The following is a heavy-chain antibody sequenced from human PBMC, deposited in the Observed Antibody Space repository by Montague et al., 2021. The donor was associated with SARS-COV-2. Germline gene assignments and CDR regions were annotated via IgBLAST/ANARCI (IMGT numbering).Heavy chain of an antibody. J-gene: IGHJ6*02. CDR2: INHCGST. Sequence: SETLSLTCAVYGGSFTGYYYSWISHPPGKGLLWIGEINHCGSTTFIQPPKSRLIISVDTSTNHFSLKLCSVTAADTAVYYCSRYGYQVLWSDYYYYGMDVWGQGATVTVSS. CDR3: SRYGYQVLWSDYYYYGMDV. V-gene: IGHV4-34*01. D-gene: IGHD2-2*01. CDR1: GGSFTGYY.